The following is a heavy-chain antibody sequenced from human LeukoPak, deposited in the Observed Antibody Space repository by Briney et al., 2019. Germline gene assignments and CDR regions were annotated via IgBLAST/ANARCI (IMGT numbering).Heavy chain of an antibody. D-gene: IGHD6-19*01. J-gene: IGHJ4*02. CDR1: GFTFSSYS. Sequence: GGSLRLSCAASGFTFSSYSMNWVRQAPGKGLEWVSYINSSSSYIYYADSVKGRFTISRDNAKNSLYLQMNSLRAEDTAVYYCARLIAVAGTSSDYWGQGTLVTVSS. CDR2: INSSSSYI. CDR3: ARLIAVAGTSSDY. V-gene: IGHV3-21*05.